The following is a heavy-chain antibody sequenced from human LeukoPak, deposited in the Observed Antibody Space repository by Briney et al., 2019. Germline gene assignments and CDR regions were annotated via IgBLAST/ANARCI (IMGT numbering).Heavy chain of an antibody. V-gene: IGHV3-74*01. CDR3: AREDTSGWSINY. CDR2: VNSEGSST. Sequence: GGSLRLSCAASVFTFSSHGMLWVRQARGKGLVWVLRVNSEGSSTFYADSVKGRFSISRDSAKNTLYLQMNSLRAEDTAVYFCAREDTSGWSINYWGQGTLVTVSS. J-gene: IGHJ4*02. D-gene: IGHD6-19*01. CDR1: VFTFSSHG.